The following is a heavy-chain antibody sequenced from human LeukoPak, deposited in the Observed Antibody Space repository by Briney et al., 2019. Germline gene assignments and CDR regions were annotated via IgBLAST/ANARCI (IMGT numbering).Heavy chain of an antibody. V-gene: IGHV4-39*07. CDR3: ARMKGAAAGPNVYWYLDL. J-gene: IGHJ2*01. Sequence: SETLSLTCTVSDDSISSTNFYWVWIRQPPGKGLESIGSVHYSGGTYYNPSLKSRVTMSIDSSKKQFSLKLTSVTAADAAVYYCARMKGAAAGPNVYWYLDLWGRGTLVTVSS. CDR2: VHYSGGT. CDR1: DDSISSTNFY. D-gene: IGHD6-13*01.